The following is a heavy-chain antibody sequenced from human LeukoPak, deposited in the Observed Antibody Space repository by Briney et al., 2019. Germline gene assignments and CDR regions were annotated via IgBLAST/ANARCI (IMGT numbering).Heavy chain of an antibody. CDR1: GGTFSSYA. CDR3: ARGSNGGSSCPD. J-gene: IGHJ4*02. CDR2: ISGYNGNT. Sequence: ASVKVSCKASGGTFSSYAISWVRQAPGQGLEWMGWISGYNGNTNYAQKLQGRVTMTTDTSTSTAYMELRSLRSDDTAVYYCARGSNGGSSCPDWGQGTLVTVSS. D-gene: IGHD6-13*01. V-gene: IGHV1-18*01.